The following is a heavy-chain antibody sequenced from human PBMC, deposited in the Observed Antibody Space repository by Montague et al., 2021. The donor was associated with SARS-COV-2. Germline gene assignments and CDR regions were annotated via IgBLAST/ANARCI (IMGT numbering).Heavy chain of an antibody. Sequence: PALVKPTQTLTLTCTFSGFSLSTSGMCVSWIRQPPGKALEWLARIDWDDDKYYSTSLKTRLTISKDTSKNQVVLTMTNMDPVDTATYYCARIWFIGRRNAFDFWGQGTMVTVSS. CDR3: ARIWFIGRRNAFDF. V-gene: IGHV2-70*11. CDR1: GFSLSTSGMC. J-gene: IGHJ3*01. D-gene: IGHD3-10*01. CDR2: IDWDDDK.